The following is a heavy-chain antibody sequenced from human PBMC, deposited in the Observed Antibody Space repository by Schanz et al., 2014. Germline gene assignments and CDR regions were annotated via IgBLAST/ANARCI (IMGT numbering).Heavy chain of an antibody. CDR1: GFTFSSYS. V-gene: IGHV3-21*01. D-gene: IGHD3-22*01. CDR3: ARGNYDTSDYYPDAFDI. Sequence: EVQLVESGGGLVKPGGSLRLSCAASGFTFSSYSMTWVRQAPGKGLEWVSSISSSSSYIYYADSVKGRFTISKDNSKNSLYLQMNSLRAEDTAVYYCARGNYDTSDYYPDAFDIWGQGTMVTVSS. J-gene: IGHJ3*02. CDR2: ISSSSSYI.